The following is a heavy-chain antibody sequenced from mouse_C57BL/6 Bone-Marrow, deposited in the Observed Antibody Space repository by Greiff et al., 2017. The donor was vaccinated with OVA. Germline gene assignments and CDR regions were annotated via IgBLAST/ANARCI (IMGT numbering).Heavy chain of an antibody. CDR1: GYTFTSYW. J-gene: IGHJ2*01. CDR3: ARDLWTAQATRYLDY. CDR2: INPSNGGT. D-gene: IGHD3-2*02. Sequence: QVQLQQPGTELVKPGASVKLSCKASGYTFTSYWMHWVKQRPGQGLEWIGNINPSNGGTNYNEKFKSKATLTVDKSSSTAYMQLSSLTSEDSAVYYCARDLWTAQATRYLDYWGQGTTLTVSS. V-gene: IGHV1-53*01.